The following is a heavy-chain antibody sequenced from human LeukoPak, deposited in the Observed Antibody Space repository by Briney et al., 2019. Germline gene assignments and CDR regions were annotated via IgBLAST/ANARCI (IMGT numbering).Heavy chain of an antibody. CDR3: ARGYAYFDY. CDR1: GYTLTDXX. D-gene: IGHD2-2*01. J-gene: IGHJ4*02. V-gene: IGHV1-2*02. Sequence: ASVKVSCKAXGYTLTDXXXXXXXXXPXXXLEWMGWFNPNSGGTXYAQKXQGRVTXXXXXSISTAYMELSRLTSDDTAVYYCARGYAYFDYWGQGTLVTVSS. CDR2: FNPNSGGT.